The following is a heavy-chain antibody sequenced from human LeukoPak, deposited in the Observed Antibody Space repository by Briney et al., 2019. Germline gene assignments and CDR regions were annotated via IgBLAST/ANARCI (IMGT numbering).Heavy chain of an antibody. V-gene: IGHV5-51*01. CDR3: ATAVVTNAFDI. Sequence: GESLKISCKGSGYSFTSYWIGWVRQMPGKGLEWMGIIFPGDFDTRYSPSFQGQVTISADKSISTAYLQWSSLKASDTAMYYCATAVVTNAFDIWGQGTMVTVSS. J-gene: IGHJ3*02. CDR1: GYSFTSYW. D-gene: IGHD4-23*01. CDR2: IFPGDFDT.